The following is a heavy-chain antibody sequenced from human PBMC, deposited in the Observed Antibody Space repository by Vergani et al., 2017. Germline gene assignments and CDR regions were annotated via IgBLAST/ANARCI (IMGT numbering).Heavy chain of an antibody. Sequence: EVQLVESGGGLVQPGGSLRLSCAASGFTFSSYWMHWVRQAPGKGLEWVANIKQDGSEKYYVDSVKGRFTISRDNAKNSLYLQMNSLRAEDTAVYYCARGRFLEWLGANYGMDVWGQGTTVTVSS. CDR1: GFTFSSYW. D-gene: IGHD3-3*01. CDR2: IKQDGSEK. CDR3: ARGRFLEWLGANYGMDV. V-gene: IGHV3-7*01. J-gene: IGHJ6*02.